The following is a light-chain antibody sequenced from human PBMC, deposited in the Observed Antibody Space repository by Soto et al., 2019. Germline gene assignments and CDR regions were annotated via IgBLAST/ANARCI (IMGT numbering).Light chain of an antibody. CDR3: QQYDNLPSWT. CDR1: QDISNY. V-gene: IGKV1-33*01. J-gene: IGKJ2*02. CDR2: DAS. Sequence: DLQMTQSPSSLSASVGDRVTITCQASQDISNYLNWYQQKPGKAPKLLIYDASNLETGVPSRFSGSGSGTDFTFTISSLQPEDIATYYCQQYDNLPSWTFGQGTKLEIK.